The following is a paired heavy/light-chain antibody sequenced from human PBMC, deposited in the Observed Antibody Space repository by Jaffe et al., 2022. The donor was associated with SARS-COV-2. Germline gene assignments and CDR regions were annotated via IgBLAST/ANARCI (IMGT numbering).Heavy chain of an antibody. V-gene: IGHV3-74*01. J-gene: IGHJ3*02. CDR3: ASDLIVVVPAAHSGNDAFDI. Sequence: EVQLVESGGGLVQPGGSLRLSCAASGFTFSSYWMHWVRQAPGKGLVWVSRINSDGSSTSYADSVKGRFTISRDNAKNTLYLQMNSLRAEDTAVYYCASDLIVVVPAAHSGNDAFDIWGQGTMVTVSS. CDR1: GFTFSSYW. D-gene: IGHD2-2*01. CDR2: INSDGSST.
Light chain of an antibody. CDR3: YSTDSSGNHVV. V-gene: IGLV3-10*01. CDR1: ALPKKY. Sequence: SYELTQPPSVSVSPGQTARITCSGDALPKKYPYWYQQKSGQAPVLVIYEDSKRPSGIPERFSGSSSGTMATLTISGAQVEDEADYYCYSTDSSGNHVVFGGGTKLTVL. CDR2: EDS. J-gene: IGLJ2*01.